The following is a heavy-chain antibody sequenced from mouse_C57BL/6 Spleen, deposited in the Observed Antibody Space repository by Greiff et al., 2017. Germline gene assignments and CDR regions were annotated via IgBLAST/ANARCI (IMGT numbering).Heavy chain of an antibody. CDR1: GYTFTSYW. V-gene: IGHV1-64*01. Sequence: QVQLKQPGAELVKPGASVKLSCKASGYTFTSYWMHWVKQRPGQCLEWIGMIHPNSGSTNYNEKFKSKATLTVDKSSSTAYMQLSSLTSEDSAVYYCARDGSSPFAYWGQGTLVTVSA. CDR2: IHPNSGST. CDR3: ARDGSSPFAY. D-gene: IGHD1-1*01. J-gene: IGHJ3*01.